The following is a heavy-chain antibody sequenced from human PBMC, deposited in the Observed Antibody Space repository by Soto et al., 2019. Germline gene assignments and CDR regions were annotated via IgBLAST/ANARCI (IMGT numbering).Heavy chain of an antibody. D-gene: IGHD5-12*01. Sequence: PSQTLSLTCVISGDSVSSNNVAWNWIRQSPSRGLEWLGRTYYRSKWYNDYAVSVKSRIIINPDTSNNQFSLQLNSVTPEDTAVYFCAKGDNLGPKTGYAFDPWGQGIMVTVSS. CDR3: AKGDNLGPKTGYAFDP. CDR1: GDSVSSNNVA. J-gene: IGHJ5*02. CDR2: TYYRSKWYN. V-gene: IGHV6-1*01.